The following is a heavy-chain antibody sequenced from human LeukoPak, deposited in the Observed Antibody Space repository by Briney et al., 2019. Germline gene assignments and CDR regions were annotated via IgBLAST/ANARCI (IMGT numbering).Heavy chain of an antibody. V-gene: IGHV4-59*01. J-gene: IGHJ6*02. CDR3: ARDNWNYGSSMDV. CDR1: GGSISSYY. Sequence: SETLSLTCTVSGGSISSYYWSWIRQPPGKGLEWIGYIYYSGSTNYNPSLKSRITISVDTSKNQFSLKLSSVTAADTAVYYCARDNWNYGSSMDVWGQGTTVTVSS. D-gene: IGHD1-7*01. CDR2: IYYSGST.